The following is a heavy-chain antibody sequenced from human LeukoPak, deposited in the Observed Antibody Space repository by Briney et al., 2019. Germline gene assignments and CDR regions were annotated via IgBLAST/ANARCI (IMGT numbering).Heavy chain of an antibody. V-gene: IGHV1-18*01. CDR3: ARGEWFGEEWDAFDI. D-gene: IGHD3-10*01. Sequence: GASVKVSCKASGYTFTSYGISWVQQAPGQGLEWMGWISAYNGNTNYAQKLQGRVTMTTDTSTSTAYMELRSLRSDDTAVYYCARGEWFGEEWDAFDIWGQGTMVTVSS. CDR1: GYTFTSYG. CDR2: ISAYNGNT. J-gene: IGHJ3*02.